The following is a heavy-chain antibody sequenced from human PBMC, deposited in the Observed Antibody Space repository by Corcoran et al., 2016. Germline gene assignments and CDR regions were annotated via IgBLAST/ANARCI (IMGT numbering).Heavy chain of an antibody. Sequence: QVQLVESGGGVVQPGRSLRLSCAASGFTFSSYGMHWVRQAPGKGLEWVAVISYDGSNKYYADSVKGRFTISRDNSKNTLYLQMNSLRAEDTAVYYCAKDDRDGRYSGSTGTFDYWGQGTLVTVSS. V-gene: IGHV3-30*18. CDR1: GFTFSSYG. D-gene: IGHD1-26*01. CDR2: ISYDGSNK. J-gene: IGHJ4*02. CDR3: AKDDRDGRYSGSTGTFDY.